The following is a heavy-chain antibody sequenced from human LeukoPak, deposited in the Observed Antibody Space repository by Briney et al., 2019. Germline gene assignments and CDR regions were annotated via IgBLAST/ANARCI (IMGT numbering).Heavy chain of an antibody. V-gene: IGHV1-18*01. CDR3: ARDRPFALRYYDSSGYIDY. J-gene: IGHJ4*02. CDR1: GYTFTSYG. Sequence: ASVKVSCKASGYTFTSYGISWVRQAPGQGLEWMGWISAYNGNTNYAQKLQGRVTMTTDTSTSTAYMELRSLRSDDTAVYYCARDRPFALRYYDSSGYIDYWGQGTLVTVSS. CDR2: ISAYNGNT. D-gene: IGHD3-22*01.